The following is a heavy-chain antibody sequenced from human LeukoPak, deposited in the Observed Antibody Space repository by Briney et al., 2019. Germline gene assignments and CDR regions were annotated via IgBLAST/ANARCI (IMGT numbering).Heavy chain of an antibody. D-gene: IGHD3-10*01. CDR1: GYTFTGSC. Sequence: HRASVKVSCKASGYTFTGSCMHWVRQAPGQGLEWMGRIYPNGGGTNYAQKFQGRVTMTRDTSISTAYMELSRLRSDDTAVYYCARELWFDYWGQGTLVTVSS. CDR3: ARELWFDY. J-gene: IGHJ4*02. CDR2: IYPNGGGT. V-gene: IGHV1-2*06.